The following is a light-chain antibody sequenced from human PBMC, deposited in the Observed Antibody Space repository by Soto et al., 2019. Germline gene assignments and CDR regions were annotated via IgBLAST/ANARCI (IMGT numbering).Light chain of an antibody. CDR2: GVS. V-gene: IGLV2-14*01. CDR3: GTWDSSLSVYV. CDR1: SSDVGGYNF. J-gene: IGLJ1*01. Sequence: QSALTQPASVSGSPGQSVTISCTGTSSDVGGYNFVSWYRQLPGEAPKLILYGVSDRPSGVSDRFSGSKSGTSATLGIAGLQTGDEADYYCGTWDSSLSVYVFGTGTKLTVL.